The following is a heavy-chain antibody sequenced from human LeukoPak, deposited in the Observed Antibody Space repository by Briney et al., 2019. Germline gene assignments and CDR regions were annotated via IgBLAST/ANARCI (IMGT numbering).Heavy chain of an antibody. CDR1: GGSISSGNYN. CDR2: IYYTGIT. CDR3: GRDPGVVIANVAFDY. J-gene: IGHJ4*02. Sequence: PSETLSLTCTVSGGSISSGNYNWGWIRQSPGKGLEWIGSIYYTGITYYDPSLESRVTISVDTSKNQFSLKLSSVTAADTALYYCGRDPGVVIANVAFDYWAREPWSPSPQ. D-gene: IGHD2-15*01. V-gene: IGHV4-39*02.